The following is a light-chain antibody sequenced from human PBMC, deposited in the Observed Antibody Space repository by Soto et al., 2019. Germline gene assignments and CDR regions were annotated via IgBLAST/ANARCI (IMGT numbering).Light chain of an antibody. CDR1: QAIRTA. Sequence: AIQLTQSPSSLSASVGDSFTITCRASQAIRTALGWYQQRPGKVPKLLIYAASTLQSGVPSRFSGSGSGTDFTLTISSLQPEDFATYYCLLDFRYFWAFGQGTKVDI. CDR2: AAS. CDR3: LLDFRYFWA. J-gene: IGKJ1*01. V-gene: IGKV1-6*01.